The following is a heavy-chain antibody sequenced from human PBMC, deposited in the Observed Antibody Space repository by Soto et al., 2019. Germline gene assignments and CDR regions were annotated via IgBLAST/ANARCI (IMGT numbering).Heavy chain of an antibody. CDR2: ISHSETT. CDR3: AGFGVGDRDDK. V-gene: IGHV4-30-4*01. J-gene: IGHJ4*02. CDR1: GSCITSGDYH. Sequence: SETLSLTCSVSGSCITSGDYHWTWIRQAPGKGLEWIGYISHSETTYYSPALKNRIIISSDFSMNQFSLRLNSVTAADTAVYFCAGFGVGDRDDKWGQGTLVTVSS. D-gene: IGHD2-8*01.